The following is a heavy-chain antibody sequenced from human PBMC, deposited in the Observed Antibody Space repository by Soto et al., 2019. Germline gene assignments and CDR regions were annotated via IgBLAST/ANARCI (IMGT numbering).Heavy chain of an antibody. V-gene: IGHV3-23*01. D-gene: IGHD2-8*02. Sequence: EVQLLESGGGLVQPGGSLRLSCTASGFTFSDYAMNWVRQAPGTGLDWVSFIRGSSGNSTYYADSVKGRFTVSRNNSKTTLYLHMNSLRAEDTAVYYCAKHQYWCGYYYNSMYVWGQGTTLTVSS. CDR1: GFTFSDYA. J-gene: IGHJ6*02. CDR2: IRGSSGNST. CDR3: AKHQYWCGYYYNSMYV.